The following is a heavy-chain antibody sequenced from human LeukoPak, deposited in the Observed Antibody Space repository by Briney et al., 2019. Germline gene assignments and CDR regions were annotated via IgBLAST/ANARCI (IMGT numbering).Heavy chain of an antibody. CDR1: GGSFSGYY. Sequence: PSETLSLTCAVYGGSFSGYYWSWIRQPPGKGLEWIGYIYYSGSTNYNPSLKSRVTISVDTSKNQFSLKLSSVTAADTAVYYCARVVKSRQNYYYYMDVWGKGTTVTVSS. CDR3: ARVVKSRQNYYYYMDV. CDR2: IYYSGST. V-gene: IGHV4-59*01. J-gene: IGHJ6*03. D-gene: IGHD2-21*01.